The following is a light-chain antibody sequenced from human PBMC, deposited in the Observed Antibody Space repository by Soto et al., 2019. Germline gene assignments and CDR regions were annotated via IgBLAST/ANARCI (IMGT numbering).Light chain of an antibody. CDR1: QSVSSNY. Sequence: EIVLTQSPGTLSLSPGERATLSCRASQSVSSNYLAWYQQKSGQAPRLLIYGASSRATGIPDRFSGSGSGKDFTLTISKREAQDFAVYYCQQYGNSPYAFGHGTELEI. CDR3: QQYGNSPYA. V-gene: IGKV3-20*01. CDR2: GAS. J-gene: IGKJ2*01.